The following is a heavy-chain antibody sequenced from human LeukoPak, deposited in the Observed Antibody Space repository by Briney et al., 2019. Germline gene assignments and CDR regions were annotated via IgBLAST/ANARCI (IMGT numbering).Heavy chain of an antibody. D-gene: IGHD4-17*01. V-gene: IGHV3-11*04. J-gene: IGHJ4*02. CDR3: ARGGGYGDKNYFDY. CDR2: ISSSGSTI. CDR1: GFTFSDYY. Sequence: GGSLRLSCAASGFTFSDYYMSWIRQAPGKGLEWVSYISSSGSTIYYADSVKGRFTISRDNAKNSLYLQMNSLRGADTAVYFCARGGGYGDKNYFDYWGQGTLVTVSS.